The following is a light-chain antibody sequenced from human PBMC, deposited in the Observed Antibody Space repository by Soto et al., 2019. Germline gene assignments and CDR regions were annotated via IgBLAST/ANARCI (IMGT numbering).Light chain of an antibody. Sequence: DIVMTQSPDSLAVSLGERATINCKSSQSVLYSSNNKNYLAWYQHKSGQPPKLLIYWASTRESGVPDRFSGSGSGTDSTLTISGLQAEDVAVYYCQQYYSTLPITFGQGTRLEIK. J-gene: IGKJ5*01. CDR3: QQYYSTLPIT. CDR1: QSVLYSSNNKNY. CDR2: WAS. V-gene: IGKV4-1*01.